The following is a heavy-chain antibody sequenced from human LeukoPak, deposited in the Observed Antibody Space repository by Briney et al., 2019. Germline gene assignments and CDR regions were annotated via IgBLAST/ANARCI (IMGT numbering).Heavy chain of an antibody. CDR1: GFTFSSYG. CDR3: AKDLNGGYFDY. D-gene: IGHD4-23*01. V-gene: IGHV3-33*06. J-gene: IGHJ4*02. Sequence: GGSLRLSXAASGFTFSSYGMHWVRQAPGKGLEWVAVIWYDGSNKYYADSVKGRFTISRDNSKNTLYLQMNSLRAEDTAVYYCAKDLNGGYFDYWGQGTLVTVSS. CDR2: IWYDGSNK.